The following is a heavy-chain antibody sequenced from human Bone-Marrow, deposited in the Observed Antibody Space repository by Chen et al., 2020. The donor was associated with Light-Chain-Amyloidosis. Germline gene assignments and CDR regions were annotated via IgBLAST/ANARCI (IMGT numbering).Heavy chain of an antibody. Sequence: VQLVESGGGLVQPGGSLRLSCVGSGFTFSNYAMTWVRQAPGKGLEWVSVARGGDGTTSYADAVRSRFPLFLPPSSLSLSLPLPLLSSSFPSFYYCAKERCTSISCSDFDYWGQGTLVTVSS. CDR1: GFTFSNYA. J-gene: IGHJ4*02. V-gene: IGHV3-23*04. CDR2: ARGGDGTT. CDR3: AKERCTSISCSDFDY. D-gene: IGHD2-2*01.